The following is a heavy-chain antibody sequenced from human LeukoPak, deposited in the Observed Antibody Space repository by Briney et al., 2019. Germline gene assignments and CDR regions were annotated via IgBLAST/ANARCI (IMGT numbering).Heavy chain of an antibody. CDR2: IYYSGST. D-gene: IGHD3-22*01. Sequence: PSETLSLTCTVSGGSISSSSYYWGWIRQPPGKGLEWIGSIYYSGSTYYNPSLKSRVTISVDTSKNQFSLKLSSVTAADTAVYYCAREIHSSGYYQNYYFDYWGQGTLVTVSS. V-gene: IGHV4-39*07. CDR1: GGSISSSSYY. J-gene: IGHJ4*02. CDR3: AREIHSSGYYQNYYFDY.